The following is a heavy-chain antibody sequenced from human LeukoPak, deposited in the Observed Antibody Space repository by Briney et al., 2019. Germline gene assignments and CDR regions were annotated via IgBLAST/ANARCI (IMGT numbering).Heavy chain of an antibody. V-gene: IGHV3-11*01. CDR2: ISSSGSTI. D-gene: IGHD3-22*01. CDR1: GFSFSDYY. Sequence: GGSLRLSCAASGFSFSDYYMSWIRQAPGKGLEWVSYISSSGSTIYYADSVKGRFTISRDNAKNSLYLQMNSLRAEDTAVYYCARESGTYYYDSSGYPDYWGQGTLVTVSS. CDR3: ARESGTYYYDSSGYPDY. J-gene: IGHJ4*02.